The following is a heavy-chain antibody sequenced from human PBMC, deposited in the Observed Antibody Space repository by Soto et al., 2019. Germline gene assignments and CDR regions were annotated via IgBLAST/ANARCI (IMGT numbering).Heavy chain of an antibody. CDR1: GFTFSSYA. D-gene: IGHD3-10*01. V-gene: IGHV3-23*01. Sequence: GGSLRLSCAASGFTFSSYAMSWVRQAPGKGLEWVSAISGSGGSTYYADSVKGRFTISRDNSKNTLYLQMNSLRAEDTAVYYCAKSLFFGITMVRGTFDYWGQGTLVTVSS. CDR3: AKSLFFGITMVRGTFDY. CDR2: ISGSGGST. J-gene: IGHJ4*02.